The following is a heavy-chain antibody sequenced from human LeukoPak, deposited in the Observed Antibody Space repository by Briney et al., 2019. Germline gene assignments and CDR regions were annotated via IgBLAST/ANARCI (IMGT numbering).Heavy chain of an antibody. CDR3: AKDLGGYPYYFDY. J-gene: IGHJ4*02. CDR2: ISGSGGNT. Sequence: PGGSLRLSCAASGFTFSSFAMSWVRQAPGKGLEWVSAISGSGGNTYYADSVKGRFTISRDNSKNTLYLQMNSLRAEDTAVYYCAKDLGGYPYYFDYWGQGILVTVSS. V-gene: IGHV3-23*01. CDR1: GFTFSSFA. D-gene: IGHD6-25*01.